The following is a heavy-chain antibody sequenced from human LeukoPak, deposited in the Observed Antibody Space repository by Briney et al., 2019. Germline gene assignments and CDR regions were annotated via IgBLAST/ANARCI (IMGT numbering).Heavy chain of an antibody. D-gene: IGHD2-21*02. J-gene: IGHJ4*02. CDR1: GLTLSTYW. V-gene: IGHV3-7*01. CDR2: IKQDGSEK. CDR3: ARFQHCGGDCYPLDY. Sequence: GGSLRLSCAASGLTLSTYWMSWVRQAPGKGLEWVANIKQDGSEKYYVDSVKGRFTISRDNAKNSLYLQMNSLRAEDTAMYYCARFQHCGGDCYPLDYWGQGTLVTVSS.